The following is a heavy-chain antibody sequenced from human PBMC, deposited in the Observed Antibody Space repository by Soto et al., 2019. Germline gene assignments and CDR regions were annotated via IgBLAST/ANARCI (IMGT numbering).Heavy chain of an antibody. CDR1: GFIFDDYS. CDR3: AKARRSIFGGMDV. V-gene: IGHV3-43*01. CDR2: LSWDGRHT. Sequence: EVQLVESGGVVVQPGGSLRLSCAASGFIFDDYSMYWVRQAPGKGLEWVSLLSWDGRHTYYADSVKGRFIISRDNSRNSLYLQMTSLTTADTALYDCAKARRSIFGGMDVWGQGTTVTVSS. J-gene: IGHJ6*02. D-gene: IGHD3-3*01.